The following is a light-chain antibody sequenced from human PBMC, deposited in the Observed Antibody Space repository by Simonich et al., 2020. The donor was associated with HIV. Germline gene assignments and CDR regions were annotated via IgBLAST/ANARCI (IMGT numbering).Light chain of an antibody. V-gene: IGLV3-25*03. Sequence: SYELTQPPSVSVSPGQTARITCYGDALPNKYANWFQQKPCQAPVLVICKDSERTSGIPERFSGSSSGTTVTLTISGVQAEDEADYYCQSADTSGTYRVFGGGTKLTVL. CDR2: KDS. CDR3: QSADTSGTYRV. J-gene: IGLJ3*02. CDR1: ALPNKY.